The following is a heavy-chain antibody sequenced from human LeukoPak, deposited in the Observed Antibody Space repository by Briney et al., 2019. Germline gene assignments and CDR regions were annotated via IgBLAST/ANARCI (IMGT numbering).Heavy chain of an antibody. Sequence: TSETLSLTCTASGGSISSYYWSWIRQPPGKGPEWIGYISYSGSTNYNPSLKSRVTISVDTSKKQFSLNLSSVTAADTAVYYCARDRAFLYWGQGTLATVSS. J-gene: IGHJ4*02. CDR3: ARDRAFLY. CDR2: ISYSGST. CDR1: GGSISSYY. V-gene: IGHV4-59*01. D-gene: IGHD3-10*01.